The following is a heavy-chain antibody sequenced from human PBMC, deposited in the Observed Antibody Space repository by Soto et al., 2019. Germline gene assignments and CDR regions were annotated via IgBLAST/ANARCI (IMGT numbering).Heavy chain of an antibody. V-gene: IGHV3-30*18. D-gene: IGHD3-22*01. J-gene: IGHJ4*02. CDR2: ISYDGSNK. Sequence: PGGSLRLSCAASGFTFSSYAMSWVRQAPGKGLEWVAVISYDGSNKYYADSVKGRFTISRDNSKNTLYLQMNSLRAEDTAVYYCAKDSSDYYDSSGSLDYWGQGTLVTVSS. CDR3: AKDSSDYYDSSGSLDY. CDR1: GFTFSSYA.